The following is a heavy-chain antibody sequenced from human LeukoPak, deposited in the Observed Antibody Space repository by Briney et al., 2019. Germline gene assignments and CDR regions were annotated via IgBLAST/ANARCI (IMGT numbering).Heavy chain of an antibody. D-gene: IGHD3-22*01. V-gene: IGHV3-23*01. Sequence: PGGSLRLSCAASGFTFSTYPMNWVRQAPGKGLEWVSGISGSGGSTYYADSVKGRFTISRDNSKNMLYLHVNSLRAEDTAVYYCAKTYYYDSGGSFYFDCWGQGTLVTVSS. CDR2: ISGSGGST. CDR3: AKTYYYDSGGSFYFDC. CDR1: GFTFSTYP. J-gene: IGHJ4*02.